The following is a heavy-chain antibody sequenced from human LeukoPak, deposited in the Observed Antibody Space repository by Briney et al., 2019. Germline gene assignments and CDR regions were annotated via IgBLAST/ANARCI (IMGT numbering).Heavy chain of an antibody. V-gene: IGHV4-61*01. CDR3: ARHSGLLYFDY. D-gene: IGHD3-10*01. CDR2: LYYSGST. Sequence: SETLSLTCTVSGGSVSSGSYYWSWIRQPPGKGLEWIGYLYYSGSTNYNPSLKSRVTISVDTSKNQFSLKLSAVAAADTAVYYCARHSGLLYFDYWGQGNLVTVSS. J-gene: IGHJ4*02. CDR1: GGSVSSGSYY.